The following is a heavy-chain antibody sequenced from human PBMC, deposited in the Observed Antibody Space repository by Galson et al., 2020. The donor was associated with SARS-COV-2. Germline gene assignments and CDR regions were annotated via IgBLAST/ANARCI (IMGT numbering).Heavy chain of an antibody. CDR1: GFTFTDYY. J-gene: IGHJ4*02. V-gene: IGHV1-2*02. D-gene: IGHD6-13*01. Sequence: ASVKVSCKAFGFTFTDYYIHWMRQAPGQGLEWMGWINPNSGGTNYAQKFQGRVTMTGDTSIYTAYMEVTSLRSDDTAVYYCARDRISAPDDFDYWGQGTLVTVSS. CDR3: ARDRISAPDDFDY. CDR2: INPNSGGT.